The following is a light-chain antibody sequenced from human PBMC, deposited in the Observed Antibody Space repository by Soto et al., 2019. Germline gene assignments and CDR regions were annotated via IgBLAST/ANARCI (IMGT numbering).Light chain of an antibody. CDR3: LQFDYSPGT. CDR1: QTGNSDY. V-gene: IGKV3-20*01. Sequence: DIGLPQSPGTPSSSPGETATLFCRASQTGNSDYLAWSQQRPGKPPRLLLFATSRRATDIPDRPRGRWPGTDFTLASRRLEPEGLALYQFLQFDYSPGTFGQGNKVDIK. J-gene: IGKJ1*01. CDR2: ATS.